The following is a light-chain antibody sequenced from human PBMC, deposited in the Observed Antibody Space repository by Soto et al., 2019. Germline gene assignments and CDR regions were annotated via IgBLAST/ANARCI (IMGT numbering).Light chain of an antibody. V-gene: IGKV3D-20*02. CDR3: QQRSDWPT. Sequence: IVLTQSPGTLSLSPGERATLSCRASQSVWGTYLAWYQHKPGQAPRLLIYGASNRASGIPDRFSGSGSGTDFTLTISSLEPEDFAVYYCQQRSDWPTFGQGTKVEIK. CDR1: QSVWGTY. CDR2: GAS. J-gene: IGKJ1*01.